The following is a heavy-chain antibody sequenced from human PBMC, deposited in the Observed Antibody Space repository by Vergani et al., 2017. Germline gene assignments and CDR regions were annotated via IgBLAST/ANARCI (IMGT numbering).Heavy chain of an antibody. Sequence: EVQLVESGGGLVKPGGSLRLSCAASGFTFSSYSMNWVRQAPGKGLEWVSYISSSGSTIYYADSVKGRFTISRDNAKNSLYLQMNSLRAEDTAVYYCARESGAAQASWGDYYYYYGMDVWGQGTTVTVSS. CDR3: ARESGAAQASWGDYYYYYGMDV. D-gene: IGHD3-10*01. CDR2: ISSSGSTI. V-gene: IGHV3-21*05. CDR1: GFTFSSYS. J-gene: IGHJ6*02.